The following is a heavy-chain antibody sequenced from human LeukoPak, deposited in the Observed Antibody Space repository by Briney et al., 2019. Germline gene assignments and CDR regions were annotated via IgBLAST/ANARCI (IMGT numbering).Heavy chain of an antibody. D-gene: IGHD6-13*01. Sequence: PGGSLSLSCAASGFTFSSYAMSWVRQAPGKGLEWVSAISGSGGSTYYADSVKGRFTISRDNSKNTRDLQMNSLRAEDTAVYYCAKLILYSSSRNWFDPWGQGTLVTVSS. CDR2: ISGSGGST. CDR1: GFTFSSYA. V-gene: IGHV3-23*01. CDR3: AKLILYSSSRNWFDP. J-gene: IGHJ5*02.